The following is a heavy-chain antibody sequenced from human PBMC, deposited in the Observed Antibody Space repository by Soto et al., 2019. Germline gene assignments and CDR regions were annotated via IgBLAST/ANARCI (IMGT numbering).Heavy chain of an antibody. CDR1: GYTFTSYG. V-gene: IGHV1-18*01. D-gene: IGHD5-18*01. Sequence: EGSVKVSCKASGYTFTSYGISCVRQAPGQGLEGMRWISAYNGNTNYAQKLQGTVTMTTDTSTSTAYMELRSLRSDDTDVYYCARANVDTAMDNRDYWGQGTLVTVSS. CDR3: ARANVDTAMDNRDY. J-gene: IGHJ4*02. CDR2: ISAYNGNT.